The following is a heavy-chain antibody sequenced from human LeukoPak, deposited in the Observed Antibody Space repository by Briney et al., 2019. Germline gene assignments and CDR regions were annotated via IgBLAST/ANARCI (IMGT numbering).Heavy chain of an antibody. CDR2: IYSDESLI. CDR1: GYSFSKYW. J-gene: IGHJ6*02. CDR3: GRYGLSGNGYTSYFYYGMDF. V-gene: IGHV5-51*01. Sequence: GESLKISCTASGYSFSKYWNGWVRQTPGKGLERMGFIYSDESLIRYSPSFEGQVTISADNSINTAYLQWNSLKASDTAMYYCGRYGLSGNGYTSYFYYGMDFWGQGTAATVSS. D-gene: IGHD5-24*01.